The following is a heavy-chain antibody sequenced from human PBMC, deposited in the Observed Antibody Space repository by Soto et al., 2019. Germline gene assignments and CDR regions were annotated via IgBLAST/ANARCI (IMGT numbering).Heavy chain of an antibody. CDR3: AKSRATYHIVVVIAPDAFDF. Sequence: GGSLRLSCAASGFTFSSDAMSWVRQAPGKGLEWVSAISGSGGGTYYADSVKGRFTISRDNSKNTLYLQMNSLRAEDTAVYYCAKSRATYHIVVVIAPDAFDFWGQGTMVTVSS. V-gene: IGHV3-23*01. CDR1: GFTFSSDA. J-gene: IGHJ3*01. D-gene: IGHD2-21*01. CDR2: ISGSGGGT.